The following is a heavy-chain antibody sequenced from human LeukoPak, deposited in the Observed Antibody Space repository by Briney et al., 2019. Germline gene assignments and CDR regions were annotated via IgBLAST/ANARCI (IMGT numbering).Heavy chain of an antibody. V-gene: IGHV3-23*01. J-gene: IGHJ4*02. Sequence: GGSLRLSCAASGFTFSIYWMSWVRQAPGKGLEWVSAISGSGGSTYYADSVKGRFTISRDNSKNTLYLQMNSLRAEDTAVYYCAKDRYYYDSSGTFDYWGQGTLVTVSS. CDR2: ISGSGGST. CDR3: AKDRYYYDSSGTFDY. D-gene: IGHD3-22*01. CDR1: GFTFSIYW.